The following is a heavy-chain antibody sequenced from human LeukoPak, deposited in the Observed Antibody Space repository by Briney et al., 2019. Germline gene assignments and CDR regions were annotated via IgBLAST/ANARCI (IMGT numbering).Heavy chain of an antibody. CDR3: ARYVTALDY. V-gene: IGHV3-7*03. J-gene: IGHJ4*02. CDR1: GFTFSSYW. CDR2: IKEDGSKT. D-gene: IGHD2-21*02. Sequence: GGSLRLSCAASGFTFSSYWMSWVRQAPGKGLEWVANIKEDGSKTYYVDSVKGRFTISRDNAKNSLYLQMNSLRAEDTALYYCARYVTALDYWGQGTLVTVSS.